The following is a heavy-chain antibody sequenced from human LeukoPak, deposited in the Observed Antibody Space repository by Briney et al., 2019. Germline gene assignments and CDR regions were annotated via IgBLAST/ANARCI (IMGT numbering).Heavy chain of an antibody. CDR2: IYYSGST. Sequence: SETLSLTCTVSGGSISSSSYYWGWIRQPPGKGLEWIGSIYYSGSTYYNPSLKSRVTISVDRSKYQFSLKLSSVTAADTAVYYCARDQTDSSGFDYWGQGTLVTVSS. CDR3: ARDQTDSSGFDY. CDR1: GGSISSSSYY. V-gene: IGHV4-39*07. D-gene: IGHD3-22*01. J-gene: IGHJ4*02.